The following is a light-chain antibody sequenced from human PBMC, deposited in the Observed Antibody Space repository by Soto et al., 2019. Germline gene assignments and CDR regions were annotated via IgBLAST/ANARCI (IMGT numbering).Light chain of an antibody. J-gene: IGLJ1*01. CDR3: QAWDSGVYV. Sequence: SYELTQPPSVSVSPGQTASITCSGDKLGNKDAYWYQQKPGQSPVLVIYQDDKRPSGIPDRFSGSNSGNTATLTISGTQAVDEADYYCQAWDSGVYVFGTGTKLTVL. V-gene: IGLV3-1*01. CDR1: KLGNKD. CDR2: QDD.